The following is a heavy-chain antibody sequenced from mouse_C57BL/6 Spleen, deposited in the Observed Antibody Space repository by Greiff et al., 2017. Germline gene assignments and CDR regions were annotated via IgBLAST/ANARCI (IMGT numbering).Heavy chain of an antibody. CDR3: ARNYDYGSRVFDY. V-gene: IGHV1-64*01. J-gene: IGHJ2*01. Sequence: QVHVKQSGAELVKPGASVKLSCKASGYTFTSYWMHWVKQRPGQGLEWIGMIHPNSGSTNSNEKFKSKATLTVDKSSSTAYMQLSSLTSEDSAVYYCARNYDYGSRVFDYWGQGTTLTVSS. CDR1: GYTFTSYW. D-gene: IGHD1-1*01. CDR2: IHPNSGST.